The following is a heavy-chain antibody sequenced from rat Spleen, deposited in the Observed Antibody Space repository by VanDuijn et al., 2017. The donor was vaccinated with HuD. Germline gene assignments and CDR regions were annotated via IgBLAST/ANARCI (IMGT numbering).Heavy chain of an antibody. V-gene: IGHV2-72*01. CDR3: ARHLREASGVMDA. J-gene: IGHJ2*01. CDR2: LWVGGST. CDR1: GFSLTSNG. Sequence: QVQLKESGPGLMQPSETLSLTCTVSGFSLTSNGVGWVRQPLGKGLVWMGTLWVGGSTNYNSAVQSRLSISRDTSKSQVLLKMNSLQPEDTGTYYCARHLREASGVMDAWGQGVMVTVSS. D-gene: IGHD4-3*01.